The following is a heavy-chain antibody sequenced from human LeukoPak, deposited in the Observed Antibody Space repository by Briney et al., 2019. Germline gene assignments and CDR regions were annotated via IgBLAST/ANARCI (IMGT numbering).Heavy chain of an antibody. D-gene: IGHD3-22*01. J-gene: IGHJ5*02. CDR1: GYTFTSYY. CDR2: INPSGGST. V-gene: IGHV1-46*01. Sequence: GSSVKDSCKASGYTFTSYYMHWVRQAPGQGLEWMGIINPSGGSTSYAQKFQCRVTMIRDTSTSTVYMELSSLRSEDTAVYYCARYYYDSSGYHPGPTNWFDPSGQGTLVTVSS. CDR3: ARYYYDSSGYHPGPTNWFDP.